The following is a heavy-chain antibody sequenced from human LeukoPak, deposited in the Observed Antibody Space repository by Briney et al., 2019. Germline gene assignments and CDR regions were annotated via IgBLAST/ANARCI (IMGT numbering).Heavy chain of an antibody. V-gene: IGHV3-21*01. J-gene: IGHJ3*02. Sequence: GGSLRLSCAASGFTFSSYSMNWVRQAPGKGLEWVSSISSSSYIYYADSVKGRFTISRDNAKNSLYLQMNSLRAEDTAVYYCARVAPLYGRAFDIWGQGTMVTVSS. CDR2: ISSSSYI. CDR3: ARVAPLYGRAFDI. CDR1: GFTFSSYS. D-gene: IGHD3-16*02.